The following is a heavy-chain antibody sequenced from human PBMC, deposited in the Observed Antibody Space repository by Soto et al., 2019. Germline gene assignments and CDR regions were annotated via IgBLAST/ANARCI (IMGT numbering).Heavy chain of an antibody. V-gene: IGHV1-18*01. D-gene: IGHD6-6*01. Sequence: QVQLVQSGAEVKKPGASVTVSCKTSGYTFTDYAITWVRQAPGQGLEWMGWINNYNGNTKYALRLQGRVTMTTDTSTNTVYMELRNLKSDDTAVYFCARGNPKFSISSDWFDPWGQGTLVTVSS. CDR2: INNYNGNT. CDR1: GYTFTDYA. CDR3: ARGNPKFSISSDWFDP. J-gene: IGHJ5*02.